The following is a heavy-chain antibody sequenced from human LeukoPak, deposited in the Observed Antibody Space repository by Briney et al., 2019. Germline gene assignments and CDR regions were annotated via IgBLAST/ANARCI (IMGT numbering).Heavy chain of an antibody. CDR1: GGTFSGYA. D-gene: IGHD4-17*01. J-gene: IGHJ4*02. V-gene: IGHV1-69*05. Sequence: SVKVSCKASGGTFSGYAISWVRQAPGQGLEWMGGIIPIFGTANYAQKFQGRVTITTDESTSTAYMELSSLRSEDTAVYYCARGRSYGDYALFAYWGRGTLVTVSS. CDR2: IIPIFGTA. CDR3: ARGRSYGDYALFAY.